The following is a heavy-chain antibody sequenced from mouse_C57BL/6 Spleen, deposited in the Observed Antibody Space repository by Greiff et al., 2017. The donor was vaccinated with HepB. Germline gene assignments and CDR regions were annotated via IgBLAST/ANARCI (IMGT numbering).Heavy chain of an antibody. CDR3: AGGVTTFDY. Sequence: VQLQQSGPELVKPGASVKISCKASGYTFTDYYMNWVKQSHGKSLEWIGDINPNNGGTSYNQKFKGKATLTVDKSSSTAYMELRSLTSEDSAVYYCAGGVTTFDYWGQGTTLTVSS. J-gene: IGHJ2*01. V-gene: IGHV1-26*01. CDR1: GYTFTDYY. CDR2: INPNNGGT. D-gene: IGHD2-3*01.